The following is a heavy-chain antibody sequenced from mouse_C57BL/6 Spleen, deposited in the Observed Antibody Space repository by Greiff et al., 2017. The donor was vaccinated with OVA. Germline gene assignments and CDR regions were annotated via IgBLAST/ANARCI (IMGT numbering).Heavy chain of an antibody. D-gene: IGHD2-4*01. CDR2: IYPGSGNT. CDR3: ARYDYEGSAMDY. J-gene: IGHJ4*01. CDR1: GYTFTDYY. Sequence: QVQLQQSGAELVRPGASVKLSCKASGYTFTDYYINWVKQRPGQGLEWIARIYPGSGNTYYNEKFKGKATLTAEKSSSTAYMQLSSLTSEDSAVYFCARYDYEGSAMDYWGQGTSVTVSS. V-gene: IGHV1-76*01.